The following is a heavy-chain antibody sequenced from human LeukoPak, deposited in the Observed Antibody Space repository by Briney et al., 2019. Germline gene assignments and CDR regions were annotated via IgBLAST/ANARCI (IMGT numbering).Heavy chain of an antibody. CDR3: ARGVHYYDNSGHSYFDY. CDR2: IYYSGST. D-gene: IGHD3-22*01. V-gene: IGHV4-39*07. CDR1: GGSISSSSYY. J-gene: IGHJ4*02. Sequence: PSETLSLTCTASGGSISSSSYYWGWIRQPPGKGLEWIGSIYYSGSTYYNPSLKSRVTISVDTSKNQFSLKLSSVTAADTAVYYCARGVHYYDNSGHSYFDYWGQGTLVTVSS.